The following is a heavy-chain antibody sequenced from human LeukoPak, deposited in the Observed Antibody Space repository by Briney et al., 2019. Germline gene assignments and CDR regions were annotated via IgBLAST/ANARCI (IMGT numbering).Heavy chain of an antibody. CDR1: GGSFSGYY. V-gene: IGHV4-34*01. CDR3: ATARVCSSVPFDS. CDR2: INHSGST. D-gene: IGHD6-6*01. Sequence: SETLFLTCVVHGGSFSGYYWSWIRQPPGKGLEWIGEINHSGSTNYNPSLNRRVTISLDKSKNQFSLRLTSVSAADTAVYYCATARVCSSVPFDSWGQGMLVTVSS. J-gene: IGHJ4*02.